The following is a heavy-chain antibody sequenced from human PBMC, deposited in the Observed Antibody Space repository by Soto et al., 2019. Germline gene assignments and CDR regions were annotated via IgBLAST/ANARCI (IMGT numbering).Heavy chain of an antibody. CDR1: GYTFTSYG. Sequence: QVQLVQSGAEVKKPGASVKVSCKASGYTFTSYGISWVRQAPGQGLEWIGWISAYNGNTNYAQKLQGRVTMTTDTSTSTAYMELRSLRSDDTAVYYCAREEGDYDSSGYYYDWFDPWGQGTLVTVSS. V-gene: IGHV1-18*01. J-gene: IGHJ5*02. CDR3: AREEGDYDSSGYYYDWFDP. D-gene: IGHD3-22*01. CDR2: ISAYNGNT.